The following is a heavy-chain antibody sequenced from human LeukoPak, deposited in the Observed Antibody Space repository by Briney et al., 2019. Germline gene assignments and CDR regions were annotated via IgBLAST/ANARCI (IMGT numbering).Heavy chain of an antibody. CDR2: IYHSGST. CDR3: ARVLGYCSGGSCYGYFDY. Sequence: SETLSLTCTVSGGSISSYDWSWIRQPAGKGPEWIGSIYHSGSTYYNPSLKSRVTISVDTSKNQFSLKLSSVTAADTAVYYCARVLGYCSGGSCYGYFDYWGQGTLVTVSS. J-gene: IGHJ4*02. D-gene: IGHD2-15*01. CDR1: GGSISSYD. V-gene: IGHV4-4*07.